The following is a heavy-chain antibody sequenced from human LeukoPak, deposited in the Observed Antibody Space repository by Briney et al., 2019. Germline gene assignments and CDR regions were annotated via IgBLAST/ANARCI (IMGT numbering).Heavy chain of an antibody. Sequence: GGSLRLSCAVYGFTFSNYGMSWVRQAPGKGLEWVSVISSSGDSTYYADSVKGRFTISRDNSKNTLYLQMNGLRAEDTAIYYCAKDDGNSAKLLLDYWGQGTLVTVSS. CDR3: AKDDGNSAKLLLDY. CDR2: ISSSGDST. V-gene: IGHV3-23*01. CDR1: GFTFSNYG. J-gene: IGHJ4*02. D-gene: IGHD2/OR15-2a*01.